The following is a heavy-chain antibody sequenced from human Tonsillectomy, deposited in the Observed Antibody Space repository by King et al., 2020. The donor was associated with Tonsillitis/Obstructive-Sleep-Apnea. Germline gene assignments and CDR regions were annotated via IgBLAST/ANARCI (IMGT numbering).Heavy chain of an antibody. CDR3: AGGLTSAGTRGWYFDL. CDR2: IFYSGST. Sequence: VQLQESGPGLVKPSETLSLTCTVSGGSISSYYWSWIRQPPGKGLEWIGYIFYSGSTNYNPSLKSRVTISVDTSTNQFSLKLSSVTAADTAVYYCAGGLTSAGTRGWYFDLWGRGTLVTVSS. V-gene: IGHV4-59*01. J-gene: IGHJ2*01. D-gene: IGHD6-13*01. CDR1: GGSISSYY.